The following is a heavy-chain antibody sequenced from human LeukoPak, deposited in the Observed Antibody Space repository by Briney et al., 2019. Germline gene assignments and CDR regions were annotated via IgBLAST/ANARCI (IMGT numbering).Heavy chain of an antibody. CDR2: ISGGGDNT. D-gene: IGHD3-16*02. J-gene: IGHJ4*02. CDR3: AKYTNDYVWGSYREHDY. V-gene: IGHV3-23*01. Sequence: AGGSLRLSCAASGFTFNNYAMSWVRQAPGKGLEWVSTISGGGDNTYHADSVKGRFTISRDNSKNTVYLQMSSLRAEDTAVYYCAKYTNDYVWGSYREHDYWGQGTLVTVSS. CDR1: GFTFNNYA.